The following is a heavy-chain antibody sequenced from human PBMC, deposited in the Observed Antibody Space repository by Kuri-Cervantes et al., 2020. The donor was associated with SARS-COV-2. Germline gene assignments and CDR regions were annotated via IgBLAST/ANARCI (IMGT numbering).Heavy chain of an antibody. J-gene: IGHJ5*02. D-gene: IGHD2-15*01. CDR3: ARGRQFWDIVVVVAARWFDP. V-gene: IGHV4-34*01. Sequence: ESLKISCAVYGGSFSGYYWSWIRQPPGKGLEWIGETNHSGSTNYNPSLKSRVTISVDTSKNQFSLKLSSVTAADTAVYYCARGRQFWDIVVVVAARWFDPWGQGTLVTVSS. CDR2: TNHSGST. CDR1: GGSFSGYY.